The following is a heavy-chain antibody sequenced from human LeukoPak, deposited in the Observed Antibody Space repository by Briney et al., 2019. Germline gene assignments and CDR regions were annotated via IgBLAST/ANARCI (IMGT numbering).Heavy chain of an antibody. D-gene: IGHD1-26*01. Sequence: PSETLSLTCSVSGDSTTNYYCSWIRQSPGKGLEWLAYVYKNGHLDYNPSLRSRVTVSVDRSKTQFSLRLRSVTAADTAVYYCARDPLFLGGAVISPWGQGTLVTVSS. CDR1: GDSTTNYY. CDR3: ARDPLFLGGAVISP. J-gene: IGHJ5*02. CDR2: VYKNGHL. V-gene: IGHV4-4*08.